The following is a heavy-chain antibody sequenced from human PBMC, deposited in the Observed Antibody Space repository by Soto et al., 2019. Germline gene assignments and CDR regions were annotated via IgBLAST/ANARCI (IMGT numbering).Heavy chain of an antibody. CDR3: ARARLRAVYAFDI. Sequence: QVQLQESDAGLVKASQTLSLTCTVSGGSVSSGAYYWTWIRQRPAKGLEWIGYIYYSGSTYYSPSLQSRLSISLDTSKNQFSLRLSSVTAADTAMYYCARARLRAVYAFDIWGQGTMVTVSS. V-gene: IGHV4-31*03. D-gene: IGHD5-12*01. J-gene: IGHJ3*02. CDR2: IYYSGST. CDR1: GGSVSSGAYY.